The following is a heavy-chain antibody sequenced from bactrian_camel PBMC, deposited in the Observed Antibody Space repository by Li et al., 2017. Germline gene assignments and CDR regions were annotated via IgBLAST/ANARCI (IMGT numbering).Heavy chain of an antibody. J-gene: IGHJ4*01. CDR3: AADELGLVQTFPRCGERFDDSNY. V-gene: IGHV3S25*01. CDR2: INNDGGMA. D-gene: IGHD1*01. CDR1: GFTFSSYW. Sequence: QLVESGGGLVQPGGSLRISCAASGFTFSSYWMTWVRQAPGKGLEWVSHINNDGGMAYSADSVKGRFTISKNSAKTTVYLQMNSLTPEDTAVYYCAADELGLVQTFPRCGERFDDSNYWGQGTQVTVS.